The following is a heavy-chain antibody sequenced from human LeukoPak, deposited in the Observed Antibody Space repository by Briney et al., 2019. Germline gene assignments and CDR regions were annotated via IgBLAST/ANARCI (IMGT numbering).Heavy chain of an antibody. D-gene: IGHD2-2*02. J-gene: IGHJ4*02. Sequence: ASVKVSCKASGYTFTSYGISWVRQAPGQGLEWMGWISAYNGNTNYAQKLQGRVTMTTDTSTSTAYMEPRSLRSDDTAVYYCARDCSSTSCYTAFDYWGQGTLVTVSS. V-gene: IGHV1-18*01. CDR3: ARDCSSTSCYTAFDY. CDR1: GYTFTSYG. CDR2: ISAYNGNT.